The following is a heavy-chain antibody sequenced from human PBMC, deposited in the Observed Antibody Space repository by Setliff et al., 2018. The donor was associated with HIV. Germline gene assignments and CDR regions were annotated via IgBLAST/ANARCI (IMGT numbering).Heavy chain of an antibody. D-gene: IGHD6-19*01. V-gene: IGHV3-23*01. Sequence: GGSLRLSCAASGFTFNTYAVTWVRQAPGKGLEWVSVISADGLTTFYADSVKGRFTISRDNSKDTLYLQMNSLRVEDTAVYYCAKDKGSSGWSAWGQGTLVTVSS. CDR1: GFTFNTYA. J-gene: IGHJ5*02. CDR3: AKDKGSSGWSA. CDR2: ISADGLTT.